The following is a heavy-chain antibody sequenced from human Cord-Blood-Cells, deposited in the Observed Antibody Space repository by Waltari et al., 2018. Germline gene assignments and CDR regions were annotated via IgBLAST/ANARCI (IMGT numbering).Heavy chain of an antibody. V-gene: IGHV4-30-4*01. CDR2: IYYSERT. CDR1: AGLFSRGHPY. J-gene: IGHJ3*02. D-gene: IGHD6-6*01. CDR3: ASSSSDAFDI. Sequence: QVQLHEPGPGLAKPSQTLSPPCPVSAGLFSRGHPYRRWIRHPPGKGLEWIGYIYYSERTYYNPSLKSRVTISVDTSKNQFSLKLSSVTAADSAVYYCASSSSDAFDIWGQGTMVTVSS.